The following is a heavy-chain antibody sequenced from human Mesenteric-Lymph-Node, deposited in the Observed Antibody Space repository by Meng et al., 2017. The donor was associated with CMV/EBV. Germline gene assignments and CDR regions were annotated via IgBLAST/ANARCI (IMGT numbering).Heavy chain of an antibody. D-gene: IGHD2-2*01. V-gene: IGHV4-31*02. Sequence: VSCGSSSDSDHYWSWIRQHPGKGLEWLGFIFHNGVAFYNPSLRSRLSISVDKSKNQFSLELTSVSAADTAMYYCARTGSTIRWFDPWGQGTLVTVSS. J-gene: IGHJ5*02. CDR2: IFHNGVA. CDR1: CGSSSDSDHY. CDR3: ARTGSTIRWFDP.